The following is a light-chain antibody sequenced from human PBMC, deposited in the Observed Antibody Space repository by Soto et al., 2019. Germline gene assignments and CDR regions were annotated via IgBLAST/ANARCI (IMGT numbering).Light chain of an antibody. CDR3: QQYNNLPPNLT. J-gene: IGKJ4*01. V-gene: IGKV3-15*01. CDR1: QSVSSD. Sequence: EIVMTQSPATLSVSPGERATLSCRASQSVSSDLAWYQQKPGQAPRLLIYGASTRATGIPARFSGSGSGTELTLTISSLQSEDFAVYYCQQYNNLPPNLTFGGGTKVEIK. CDR2: GAS.